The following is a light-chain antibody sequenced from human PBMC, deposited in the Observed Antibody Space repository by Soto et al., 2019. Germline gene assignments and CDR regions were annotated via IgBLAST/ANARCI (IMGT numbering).Light chain of an antibody. J-gene: IGLJ2*01. CDR1: SSDVGGYNY. CDR2: EVS. V-gene: IGLV2-14*01. Sequence: QSALTQPASVSGSPGQSITISCTGTSSDVGGYNYVSWYQQHPGKAPKLMIYEVSNRPSGVSNRFSGSNSGNTASLTISGLQAEDEADYYCSSYTSSSVFGGGTKLTVL. CDR3: SSYTSSSV.